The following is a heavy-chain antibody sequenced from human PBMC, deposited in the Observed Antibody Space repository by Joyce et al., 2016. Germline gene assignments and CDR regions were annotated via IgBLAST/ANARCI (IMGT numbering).Heavy chain of an antibody. CDR1: GFTFSNYA. D-gene: IGHD2-15*01. CDR2: ISGSGGNT. CDR3: AKDLGLGGGSCFGN. V-gene: IGHV3-23*01. Sequence: EVQLLESGGGLVQPGGSLRLSCTPSGFTFSNYAMSWVRQAPGKGLEWVSAISGSGGNTDYADSVKGRFTISRDNSKNILYLQMNSLRVDDTAVYYCAKDLGLGGGSCFGNWGQGTLVTVSS. J-gene: IGHJ4*02.